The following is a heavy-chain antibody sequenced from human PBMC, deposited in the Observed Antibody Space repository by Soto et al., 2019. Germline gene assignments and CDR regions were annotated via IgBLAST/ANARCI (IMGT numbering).Heavy chain of an antibody. Sequence: GSLRLSCPSSGFTFSSYAMSWLRQAPGKGLEWVSSISGSGGSTYYADSVKGRFTISRDNSKNTLYLQMNSLRAEDTAVYYCAKLLWFGELWEYWGQGTLVTVSS. CDR3: AKLLWFGELWEY. D-gene: IGHD3-10*01. J-gene: IGHJ4*02. CDR1: GFTFSSYA. CDR2: ISGSGGST. V-gene: IGHV3-23*01.